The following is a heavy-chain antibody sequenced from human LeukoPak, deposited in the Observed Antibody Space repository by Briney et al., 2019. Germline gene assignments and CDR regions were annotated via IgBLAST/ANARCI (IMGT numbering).Heavy chain of an antibody. V-gene: IGHV4-39*01. J-gene: IGHJ4*02. CDR2: IYYSGST. D-gene: IGHD6-13*01. CDR1: GGSISSRSYY. CDR3: ARHRGQLVAPWDRFDY. Sequence: PSETLSLTCTVSGGSISSRSYYWGWIRQPPGKGLEWIRSIYYSGSTYYNPSLKSRVTISVDTSKNQFSLELSAVTAADTAVYYCARHRGQLVAPWDRFDYWGQGTLVTVSS.